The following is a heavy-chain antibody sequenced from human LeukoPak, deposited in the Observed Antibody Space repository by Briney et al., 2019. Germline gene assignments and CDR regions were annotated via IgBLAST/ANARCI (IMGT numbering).Heavy chain of an antibody. D-gene: IGHD3-22*01. Sequence: ASVKVSCKASGYTFTGYYMHWVRQAPGKGLEWMGGFDPEDGETIYAQKFQGRVTMTEDTSTDTAYMELSSLRSEDTAVYYCATVFSEAYYYDSSLFYWGQGTLVTVSS. J-gene: IGHJ4*02. CDR1: GYTFTGYY. CDR2: FDPEDGET. V-gene: IGHV1-24*01. CDR3: ATVFSEAYYYDSSLFY.